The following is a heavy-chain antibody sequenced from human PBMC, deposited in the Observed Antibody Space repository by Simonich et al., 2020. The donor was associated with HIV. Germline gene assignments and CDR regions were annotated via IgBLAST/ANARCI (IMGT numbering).Heavy chain of an antibody. V-gene: IGHV3-33*01. Sequence: GGGVVQPGRSLRLSCAASGFTFSNYVMQWVRQAPGKGLEWVAVIWYEARNKYYSDSVKGPFTISRDNCKNTIYVQMNRLRAEDTAVDSCARGGIAAAGTGWHFDLWGRGTLVTVSS. CDR1: GFTFSNYV. CDR3: ARGGIAAAGTGWHFDL. J-gene: IGHJ2*01. CDR2: IWYEARNK. D-gene: IGHD6-13*01.